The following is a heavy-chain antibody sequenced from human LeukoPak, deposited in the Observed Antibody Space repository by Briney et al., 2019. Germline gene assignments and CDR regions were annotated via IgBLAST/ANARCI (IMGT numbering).Heavy chain of an antibody. Sequence: GASVKVSCKASGYTFTSYDINWVRQATGQGLEWMGWMNPNSGDTGYAQKFQGRVTMTRNTSISTAYMELSSLRSEDTAVYYCARIMVRGVIGSGGMDVWGKGTTVTVSS. CDR2: MNPNSGDT. V-gene: IGHV1-8*01. J-gene: IGHJ6*04. D-gene: IGHD3-10*01. CDR1: GYTFTSYD. CDR3: ARIMVRGVIGSGGMDV.